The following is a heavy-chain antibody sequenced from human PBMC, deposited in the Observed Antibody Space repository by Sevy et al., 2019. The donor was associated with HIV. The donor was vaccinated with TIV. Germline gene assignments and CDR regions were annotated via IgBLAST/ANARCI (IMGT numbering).Heavy chain of an antibody. Sequence: SETLSLTCTVSGGPVSGHFWSWIRQPPGKGLEWIAYIYDSGSTNYNASLRSRVTISIDTSNNQFSLKVTSVTAADTAVYYCARGAATVYYDTSGFSPSFDLWGQGTLVTVSS. V-gene: IGHV4-59*02. J-gene: IGHJ4*02. CDR3: ARGAATVYYDTSGFSPSFDL. CDR1: GGPVSGHF. D-gene: IGHD3-22*01. CDR2: IYDSGST.